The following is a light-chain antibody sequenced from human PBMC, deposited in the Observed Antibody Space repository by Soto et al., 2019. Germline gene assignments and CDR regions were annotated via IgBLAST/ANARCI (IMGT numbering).Light chain of an antibody. J-gene: IGLJ3*02. CDR3: AAWDDNLSGWV. V-gene: IGLV1-44*01. CDR1: SSNIGGNT. CDR2: SDN. Sequence: QSVLTQPPSASGTPGQRVTISCSGGSSNIGGNTVNWYQHLPGTAPKLLIYSDNQRPSGVPDRFSGSKSGPSASLAISGLRSEDEADYSCAAWDDNLSGWVFGGGTKLTVL.